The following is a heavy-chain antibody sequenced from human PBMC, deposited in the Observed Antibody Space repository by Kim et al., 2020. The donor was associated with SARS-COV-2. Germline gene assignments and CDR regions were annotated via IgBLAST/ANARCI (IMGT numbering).Heavy chain of an antibody. J-gene: IGHJ3*01. CDR3: VRWSEVVRPNNSFDV. CDR1: GFTFSDYA. V-gene: IGHV3-9*01. D-gene: IGHD2-15*01. Sequence: GGSLRLSCAASGFTFSDYAMHWVRQVPGKGLEWVSGIDWNSGNIDYADSVKGRINISRDNAKNYLYLQNNSLRAEDTASYYCVRWSEVVRPNNSFDVWG. CDR2: IDWNSGNI.